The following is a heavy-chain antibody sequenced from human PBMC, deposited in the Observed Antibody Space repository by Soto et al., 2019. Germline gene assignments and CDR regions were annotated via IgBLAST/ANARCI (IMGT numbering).Heavy chain of an antibody. Sequence: ASVKVSCKTSGYTFTDYDINWVRQAPGQGLEWMGWVSPDSGNAGYAQQFQGRVSMTSDTSTSTVYMGLTSLRSEDTAVYFCEVTTGYWGQGTMVTVSS. CDR1: GYTFTDYD. V-gene: IGHV1-8*01. J-gene: IGHJ4*02. CDR3: EVTTGY. D-gene: IGHD3-9*01. CDR2: VSPDSGNA.